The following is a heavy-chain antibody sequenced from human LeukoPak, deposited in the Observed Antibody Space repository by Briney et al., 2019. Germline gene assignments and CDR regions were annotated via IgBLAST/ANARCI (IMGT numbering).Heavy chain of an antibody. CDR1: GLTFSSYW. J-gene: IGHJ6*03. CDR2: IKQDGSEK. Sequence: GGSLRLSCAASGLTFSSYWMSWVRQAAGKGPEWVANIKQDGSEKYYVDSVKGRFTISRHNAKNSLYLQMNSLRAEDTAVYYCARVGDFWSGYSHYYMDVWGKGTMVTVSS. D-gene: IGHD3-3*01. CDR3: ARVGDFWSGYSHYYMDV. V-gene: IGHV3-7*01.